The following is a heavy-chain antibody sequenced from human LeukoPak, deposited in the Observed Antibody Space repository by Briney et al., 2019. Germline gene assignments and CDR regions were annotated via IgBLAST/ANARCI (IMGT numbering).Heavy chain of an antibody. V-gene: IGHV3-74*01. CDR1: GFTFSSYW. J-gene: IGHJ6*02. Sequence: GGSLRLSCAASGFTFSSYWMHWVRQAPGKGLVWVSRINSDGGSTSYADSVKGRFTISRDNSKNTLYLQMNSLRAEDTAVYYCATVYSSSPLRPMDVWGQGTTVTVSS. CDR3: ATVYSSSPLRPMDV. CDR2: INSDGGST. D-gene: IGHD2-2*01.